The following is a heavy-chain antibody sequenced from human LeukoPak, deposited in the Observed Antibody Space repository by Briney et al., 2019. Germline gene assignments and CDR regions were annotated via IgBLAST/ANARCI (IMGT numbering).Heavy chain of an antibody. CDR3: ARDSGRNYRGAFDI. Sequence: GGSLRLSCAASGFTFSSYEMNWVRQAPGKGLEWVSYISSSGSTIYYADSVKGRFTISRDNAKNSLYLQMNSLRAKDTAVYYCARDSGRNYRGAFDIWGQGTMVTVSS. CDR2: ISSSGSTI. D-gene: IGHD4-23*01. V-gene: IGHV3-48*03. J-gene: IGHJ3*02. CDR1: GFTFSSYE.